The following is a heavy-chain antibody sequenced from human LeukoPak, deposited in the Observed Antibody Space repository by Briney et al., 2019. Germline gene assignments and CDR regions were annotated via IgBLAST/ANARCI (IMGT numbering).Heavy chain of an antibody. J-gene: IGHJ3*02. V-gene: IGHV3-21*01. CDR1: GFTFNSYD. CDR2: ISSSGTYT. CDR3: AKGYYDFWSGSQAFDI. D-gene: IGHD3-3*01. Sequence: GGSLRLSCAASGFTFNSYDMNWVRQAPGKGLEWVSSISSSGTYTFYADSVKGRFSISRDNAKDSLYLQMSSLRAEDTAVYYCAKGYYDFWSGSQAFDIWGQGTMVTVSS.